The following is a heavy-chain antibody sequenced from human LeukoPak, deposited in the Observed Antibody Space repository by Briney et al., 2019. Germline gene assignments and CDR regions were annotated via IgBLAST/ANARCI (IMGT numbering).Heavy chain of an antibody. D-gene: IGHD2-15*01. CDR3: ARIQRSVVGPAALGF. J-gene: IGHJ4*02. CDR2: INANTYGT. Sequence: ASVKVSCKASGYTFNDYYIHWVRQAPGQGLQWMGWINANTYGTLYAKMFQGRVTMTIDASVTTAYLELRRLRSDDTAVYFCARIQRSVVGPAALGFWGQGTLVTVSS. CDR1: GYTFNDYY. V-gene: IGHV1-2*02.